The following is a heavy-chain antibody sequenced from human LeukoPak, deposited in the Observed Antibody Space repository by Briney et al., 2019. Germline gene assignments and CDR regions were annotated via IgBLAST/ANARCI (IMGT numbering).Heavy chain of an antibody. CDR2: IIPIFGTA. V-gene: IGHV1-69*01. CDR1: GGTFISYA. J-gene: IGHJ3*02. Sequence: SVKVSCKASGGTFISYAISWVRQAPGQGLEWMGGIIPIFGTANYAQKFQGRVTITADESTSTAYMELSSLRSEDTAVYYCARAKGSGSYEDAFDIWGQGTMVTVSS. CDR3: ARAKGSGSYEDAFDI. D-gene: IGHD3-10*01.